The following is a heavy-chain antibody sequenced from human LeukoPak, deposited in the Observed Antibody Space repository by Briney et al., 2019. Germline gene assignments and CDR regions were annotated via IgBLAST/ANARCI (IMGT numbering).Heavy chain of an antibody. J-gene: IGHJ4*02. CDR3: ATYRQVMLPFES. CDR2: IFQGGGEI. V-gene: IGHV3-23*01. D-gene: IGHD5-18*01. CDR1: GFTFSDFA. Sequence: GGSLRLSCAASGFTFSDFAMIWVRQPPGKGLEWVSSIFQGGGEIHYADSVRGRFTISRDNSRSTLFLQMNSLRAEDTAIYYCATYRQVMLPFESWGQGTLVTVSS.